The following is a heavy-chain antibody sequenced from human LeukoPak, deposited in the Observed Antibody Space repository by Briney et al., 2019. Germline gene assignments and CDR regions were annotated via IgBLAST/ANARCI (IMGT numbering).Heavy chain of an antibody. D-gene: IGHD5-12*01. CDR2: ISVDNGNT. Sequence: GASVKVSCKASGYSFTSYAISWVRQAPGQGLEWLAWISVDNGNTNYIRNLQGRVTLTTDTSTNTAYMELRNLRSDDTAVYYCARDSWARAYDIDHWGQGTLVTVSS. J-gene: IGHJ5*02. CDR1: GYSFTSYA. V-gene: IGHV1-18*01. CDR3: ARDSWARAYDIDH.